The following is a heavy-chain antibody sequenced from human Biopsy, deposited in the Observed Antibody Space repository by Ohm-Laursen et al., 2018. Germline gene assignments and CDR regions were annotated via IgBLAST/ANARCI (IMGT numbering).Heavy chain of an antibody. CDR1: GFTFDDYG. D-gene: IGHD1-26*01. CDR2: IRRNSAII. V-gene: IGHV3-9*01. J-gene: IGHJ6*02. Sequence: SSLRLSCAASGFTFDDYGMHWVRQPPGKGLEWVSGIRRNSAIIDHADSVRGRFTISRDNARRFLFLQMNNLKSEDTAFYYCARGRGGARYGMDVWGRGTTVTVSS. CDR3: ARGRGGARYGMDV.